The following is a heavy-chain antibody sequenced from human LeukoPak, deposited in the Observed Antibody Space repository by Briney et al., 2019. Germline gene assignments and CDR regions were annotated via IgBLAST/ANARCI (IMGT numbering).Heavy chain of an antibody. J-gene: IGHJ3*02. CDR1: GGSLSSYH. Sequence: SETLSLTRTVSGGSLSSYHWIWIPQPPGKGLECIVYLHYSGSTNYNPSLKNRVTTSVDTSKKQFSLKLRYVTAADTAVYYCARSVSWGLLVRDDAFDIWGQGTMVTVSS. D-gene: IGHD2-21*01. V-gene: IGHV4-59*08. CDR3: ARSVSWGLLVRDDAFDI. CDR2: LHYSGST.